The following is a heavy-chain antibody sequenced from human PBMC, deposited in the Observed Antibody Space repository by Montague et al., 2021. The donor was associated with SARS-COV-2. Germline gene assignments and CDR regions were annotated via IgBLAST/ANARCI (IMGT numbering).Heavy chain of an antibody. CDR2: ISSDGSYK. V-gene: IGHV3-30-3*01. D-gene: IGHD5-12*01. CDR3: ARHERQWLRLYPYYFDY. CDR1: GFTFTSYS. J-gene: IGHJ4*02. Sequence: SLRLSCAASGFTFTSYSMNWVRQAPGKGLEALSVISSDGSYKYYADSVKGRFTISRDNSRNTLYLQMNSLRPEDTAVYYCARHERQWLRLYPYYFDYWGQGTLVTVSS.